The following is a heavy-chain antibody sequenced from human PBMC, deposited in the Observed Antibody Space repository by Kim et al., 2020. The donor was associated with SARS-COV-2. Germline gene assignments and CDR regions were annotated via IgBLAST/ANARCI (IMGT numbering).Heavy chain of an antibody. V-gene: IGHV3-23*01. D-gene: IGHD3-22*01. CDR3: AKAYSYDTRGYRFDS. Sequence: GGSLRLSCAATGFIFSSSAMSWVRQAPGKGLEWVSASSSGGNTYYADSVKGRFTISRDNTKNTLYLQMTSLRAEDTAIYYCAKAYSYDTRGYRFDSWGQGTLVTVSS. CDR1: GFIFSSSA. CDR2: SSSGGNT. J-gene: IGHJ4*02.